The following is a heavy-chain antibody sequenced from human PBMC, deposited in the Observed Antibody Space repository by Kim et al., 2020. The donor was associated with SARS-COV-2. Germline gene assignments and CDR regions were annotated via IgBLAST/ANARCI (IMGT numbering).Heavy chain of an antibody. V-gene: IGHV3-7*01. Sequence: CNVESLKGRLPISRDQAKNTLSLQTNSLRAEDTAVYYCVTRGIYSISAMDVWGQGTAVTVSS. J-gene: IGHJ6*02. CDR3: VTRGIYSISAMDV. D-gene: IGHD1-26*01.